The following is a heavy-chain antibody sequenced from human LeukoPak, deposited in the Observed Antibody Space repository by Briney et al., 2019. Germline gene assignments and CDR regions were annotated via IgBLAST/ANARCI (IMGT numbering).Heavy chain of an antibody. CDR3: ARELPREVTLDY. D-gene: IGHD2-21*02. J-gene: IGHJ4*02. CDR1: GFTLSSYE. CDR2: INSDGSRT. V-gene: IGHV3-74*01. Sequence: HSGGSLRLSCAASGFTLSSYEMHWVRQAPGKGLVWVSRINSDGSRTGYADPVKGRFTISRDNAKNTLYLQMNSLRAEDTAIYYCARELPREVTLDYWGQGTLVTVSS.